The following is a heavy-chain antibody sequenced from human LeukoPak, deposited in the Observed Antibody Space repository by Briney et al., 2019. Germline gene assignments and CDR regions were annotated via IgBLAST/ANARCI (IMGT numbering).Heavy chain of an antibody. CDR3: AREVFGVDY. Sequence: SETLSLTCTVSGGSISSYYWSWIRQPAGKGLVWIGRIYTSGSTNYNPSLKSRVTISVDKSKNQFSLKLSSVTAADTAVYYCAREVFGVDYWGQGTLVTVSS. J-gene: IGHJ4*02. D-gene: IGHD3-3*01. CDR1: GGSISSYY. CDR2: IYTSGST. V-gene: IGHV4-4*07.